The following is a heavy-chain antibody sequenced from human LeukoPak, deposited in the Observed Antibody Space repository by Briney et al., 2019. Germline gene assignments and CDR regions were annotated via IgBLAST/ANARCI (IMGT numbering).Heavy chain of an antibody. Sequence: PGGSLRLSCAASGFTFTIAWMNWVRQAPGKGLEWVGHIKPKTEGGTTDYAAPVKGRFTISRDDSKSTLHLQMDSLKTEDTAVYFCTRGHYGRWGQGTLVTVSS. V-gene: IGHV3-15*01. CDR2: IKPKTEGGTT. CDR1: GFTFTIAW. J-gene: IGHJ4*02. D-gene: IGHD3-10*01. CDR3: TRGHYGR.